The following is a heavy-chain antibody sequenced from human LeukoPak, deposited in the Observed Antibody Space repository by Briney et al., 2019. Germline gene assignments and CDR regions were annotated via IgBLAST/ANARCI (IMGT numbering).Heavy chain of an antibody. D-gene: IGHD3-10*01. CDR3: AKASDYYGSGRGNHYYYYGMDV. J-gene: IGHJ6*02. V-gene: IGHV3-30*02. Sequence: GGSLILSCAASGFTFSSYGMHAVRQAPGKGLELVAFIRYDGSDEYYADAVKGRFTISRDNSKTTMYLQMNSLRAEDTAVYYCAKASDYYGSGRGNHYYYYGMDVWGQGTTVTVSS. CDR1: GFTFSSYG. CDR2: IRYDGSDE.